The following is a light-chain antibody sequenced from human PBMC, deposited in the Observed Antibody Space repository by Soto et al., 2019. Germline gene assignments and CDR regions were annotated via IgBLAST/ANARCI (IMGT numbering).Light chain of an antibody. Sequence: PSTLSGSVGDRVTITCRASQGINSYLAWYQKKPGKSPKLLIYKASTLKSGVPSRFSGSGSGTECTLTISSLQPDDFPTYYCQHYNSYSEAFGQGTKVDIK. CDR3: QHYNSYSEA. V-gene: IGKV1-5*03. CDR1: QGINSY. J-gene: IGKJ1*01. CDR2: KAS.